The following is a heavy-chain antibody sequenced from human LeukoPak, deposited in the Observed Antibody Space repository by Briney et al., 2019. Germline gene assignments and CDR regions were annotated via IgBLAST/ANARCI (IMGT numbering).Heavy chain of an antibody. D-gene: IGHD2-8*01. CDR3: ARESMAFDY. Sequence: ASVKVSCKASGYTFTGFYIHWVRQAPGQGLEWMGRIDPSSGDTNYAQKFQGRVTMTRDTSISTAYMELSRLRSDDTAVYYCARESMAFDYWGQGTLVTVSS. CDR2: IDPSSGDT. J-gene: IGHJ4*02. CDR1: GYTFTGFY. V-gene: IGHV1-2*06.